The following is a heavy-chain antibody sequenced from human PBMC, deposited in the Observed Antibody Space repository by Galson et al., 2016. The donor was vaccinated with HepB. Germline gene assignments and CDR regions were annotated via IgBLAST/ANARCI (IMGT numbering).Heavy chain of an antibody. J-gene: IGHJ4*02. Sequence: QSGAEVKKPGESLRISCKGSGYSFTDYWIGWVRQMPGKGLEWMGIIYPGDSHTRYSPSFQGQVTISADKSISTAYLQWSSLKASDTAIYYCARRLTHDSKIWDIDYWRQGTLVTVSS. CDR2: IYPGDSHT. CDR3: ARRLTHDSKIWDIDY. CDR1: GYSFTDYW. V-gene: IGHV5-51*01. D-gene: IGHD3-16*01.